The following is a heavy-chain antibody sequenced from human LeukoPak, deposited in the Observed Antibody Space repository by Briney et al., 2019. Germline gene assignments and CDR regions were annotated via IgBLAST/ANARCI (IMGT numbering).Heavy chain of an antibody. CDR3: ARSPGGYGYYYYMDV. Sequence: ASVKVSCKASGYTFTSYGISWVRQAPGQGLEWMGWISAYNGNTNYAQKLQGRVTMTTDTSTSTAYMELRSLRSDDTAVYYCARSPGGYGYYYYMDVWGKGTTVTVSS. V-gene: IGHV1-18*01. CDR1: GYTFTSYG. CDR2: ISAYNGNT. J-gene: IGHJ6*03. D-gene: IGHD5-18*01.